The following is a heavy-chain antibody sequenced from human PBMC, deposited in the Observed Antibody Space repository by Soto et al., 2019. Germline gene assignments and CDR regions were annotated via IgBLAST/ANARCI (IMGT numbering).Heavy chain of an antibody. J-gene: IGHJ6*02. CDR2: IYYSGST. D-gene: IGHD3-10*01. CDR3: VRGSGKYYYGMDV. Sequence: PSETLSLTCTVSGGSISSSSYYWCWIRQPPGKGLEWIGSIYYSGSTYYNPSLKSRVTISVDTSKNQLSLKLSSVTAADTAVYYCVRGSGKYYYGMDVWGQGTTVTVSS. V-gene: IGHV4-39*01. CDR1: GGSISSSSYY.